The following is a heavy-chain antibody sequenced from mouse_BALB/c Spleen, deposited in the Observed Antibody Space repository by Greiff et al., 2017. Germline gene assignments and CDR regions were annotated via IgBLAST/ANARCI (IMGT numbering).Heavy chain of an antibody. Sequence: EVQLQQSGAELVKPGASVKLSCTASGFNIKDTYMHWVKQRPEQGLEWIGRIDPANGNTKYDPKFQGKATITADTSSNTAYLQLSSLTSEDTAVYYCARSSFTTATGYAMDYWGQGTSVTVSS. CDR2: IDPANGNT. CDR3: ARSSFTTATGYAMDY. V-gene: IGHV14-3*02. CDR1: GFNIKDTY. D-gene: IGHD1-2*01. J-gene: IGHJ4*01.